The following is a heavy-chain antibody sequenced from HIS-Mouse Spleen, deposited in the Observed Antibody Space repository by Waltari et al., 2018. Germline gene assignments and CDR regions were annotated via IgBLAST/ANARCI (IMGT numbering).Heavy chain of an antibody. CDR3: AKDKHHAFDY. J-gene: IGHJ4*02. CDR2: ISYDGSNK. CDR1: GFTFSSYG. Sequence: QVQLVGSGGGLVQPGRSLSPPCAASGFTFSSYGMHWVRQAPGKGLEWVAVISYDGSNKYYADSVKGRFTISRDNSKNTLYLQMNSLRAEDTAVYYCAKDKHHAFDYWGQGTLVTVSS. V-gene: IGHV3-30*18.